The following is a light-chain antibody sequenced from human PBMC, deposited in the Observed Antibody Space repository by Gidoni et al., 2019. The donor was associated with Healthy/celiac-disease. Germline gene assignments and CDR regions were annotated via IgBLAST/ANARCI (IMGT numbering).Light chain of an antibody. CDR2: AAS. Sequence: ILMTHSPSSLSASVGDRVTITCRASQSISSYLNWYQQKPGKAPKLLIYAASSLQSGVPSRFSGSGSGTDFTLTISSLQPEDFATYYCQQSYSTPSTFGGGTKVEIK. CDR3: QQSYSTPST. J-gene: IGKJ4*02. V-gene: IGKV1-39*01. CDR1: QSISSY.